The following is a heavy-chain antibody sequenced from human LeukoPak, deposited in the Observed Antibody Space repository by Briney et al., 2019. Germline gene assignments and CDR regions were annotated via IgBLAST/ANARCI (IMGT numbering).Heavy chain of an antibody. Sequence: GGSLRLSCAASGFTFSSYGMHWVRQAPGKGLEWVAVISYDGSNKYYADSVKGRFTISRDNSKNTLYLQMNSLRAEDTAVYYCAKDKDRITMIVVVITGAFDIWGQGTMVTVSS. CDR1: GFTFSSYG. CDR2: ISYDGSNK. D-gene: IGHD3-22*01. V-gene: IGHV3-30*18. CDR3: AKDKDRITMIVVVITGAFDI. J-gene: IGHJ3*02.